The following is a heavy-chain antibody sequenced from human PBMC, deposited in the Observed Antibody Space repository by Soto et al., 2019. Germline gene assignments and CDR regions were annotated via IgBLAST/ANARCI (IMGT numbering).Heavy chain of an antibody. J-gene: IGHJ6*02. Sequence: GGSLRLSCAASGFTFSSYGMHWVRQAPGKGLEWVAVIWYDGSKKYYADSVKGRFTISRDNSKNTPYLQMNSLRADDTAVYYCARDAAAAIHSGMDVWGQGTTVTVSS. D-gene: IGHD2-2*01. CDR1: GFTFSSYG. V-gene: IGHV3-33*01. CDR3: ARDAAAAIHSGMDV. CDR2: IWYDGSKK.